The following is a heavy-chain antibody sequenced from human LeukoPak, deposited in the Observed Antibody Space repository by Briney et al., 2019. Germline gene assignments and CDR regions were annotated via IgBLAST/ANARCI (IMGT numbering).Heavy chain of an antibody. D-gene: IGHD3-22*01. V-gene: IGHV3-48*03. Sequence: GGSLRLSCAASGFTFSSYEMNSVRQAPGKGLEWVSYISSSGSTIYYADSVKGRFTISRDNAKNSLYLQMNSLRAEDTAVYYCARDGSNYYDSSGYYDYWGQGTLVTVSS. J-gene: IGHJ4*02. CDR3: ARDGSNYYDSSGYYDY. CDR2: ISSSGSTI. CDR1: GFTFSSYE.